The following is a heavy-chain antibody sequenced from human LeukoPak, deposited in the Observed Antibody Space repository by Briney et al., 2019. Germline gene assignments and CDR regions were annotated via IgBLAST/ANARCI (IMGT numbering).Heavy chain of an antibody. CDR1: GGSVINTNW. Sequence: SETLSLTCGVSGGSVINTNWWTWVRQPPGKGLEWIGCIYYSGSTNYNPSLESRVTISVDTSKNQFSLKLNSVTAADTAVYYCARRPSNWAFDIWGQGTMVTVSS. J-gene: IGHJ3*02. D-gene: IGHD2-2*01. V-gene: IGHV4-4*02. CDR2: IYYSGST. CDR3: ARRPSNWAFDI.